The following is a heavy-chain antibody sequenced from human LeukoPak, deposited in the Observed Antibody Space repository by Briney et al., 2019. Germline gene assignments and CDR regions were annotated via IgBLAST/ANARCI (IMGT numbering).Heavy chain of an antibody. Sequence: TGGSLRLSCAASGFTFSSYSMNWVRQAPGKGLEWVSSISSSSSYIYYADSVKGRFTISRDNAKNSLYLQMNSLRAEDTAVYYCAREMATIGNYWGQGTLVTVSS. J-gene: IGHJ4*02. V-gene: IGHV3-21*01. CDR2: ISSSSSYI. D-gene: IGHD5-24*01. CDR1: GFTFSSYS. CDR3: AREMATIGNY.